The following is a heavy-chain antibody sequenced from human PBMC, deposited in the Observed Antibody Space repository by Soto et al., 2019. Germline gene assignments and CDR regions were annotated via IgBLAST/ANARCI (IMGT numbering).Heavy chain of an antibody. D-gene: IGHD2-2*01. CDR1: GGSISSGGYY. V-gene: IGHV4-31*03. J-gene: IGHJ5*02. CDR3: ARYCSSTSNLRDISNWLGFDP. CDR2: IYYSGST. Sequence: SETLSLTCTVSGGSISSGGYYWSWIRQHPGRGLEWIGYIYYSGSTYYNPSLKSRVTISVDTSKNQFSLKLSSVTAADTAVYYCARYCSSTSNLRDISNWLGFDPWGQGTLVTVSS.